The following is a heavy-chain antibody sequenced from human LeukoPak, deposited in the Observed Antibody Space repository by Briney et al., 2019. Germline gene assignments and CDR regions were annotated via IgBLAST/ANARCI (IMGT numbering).Heavy chain of an antibody. J-gene: IGHJ4*02. CDR3: ARGDYDILTGYYFDY. CDR1: GYTFTVYY. D-gene: IGHD3-9*01. CDR2: INPNSGGT. Sequence: ASVKVSCKASGYTFTVYYMHWVRQAPGQGLEWMGWINPNSGGTNYAQKFQGRVTMTRDTSISTAYMELSRLRSDDTAVYYCARGDYDILTGYYFDYWGQGTLVTVSS. V-gene: IGHV1-2*02.